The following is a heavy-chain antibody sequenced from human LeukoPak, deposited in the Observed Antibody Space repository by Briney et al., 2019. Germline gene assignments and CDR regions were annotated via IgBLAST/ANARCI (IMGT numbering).Heavy chain of an antibody. Sequence: GGSLRLSRAASGFTLRSYTTHWVSEAPGKGQGWGSGIGYDRVNKFYTHSVKGRFTITRDDSKDTLYLQMDSLRPEDTALYYFARDFLRGAPDYFDQWGQGTRVTVSS. V-gene: IGHV3-30*14. D-gene: IGHD3-10*01. CDR1: GFTLRSYT. CDR3: ARDFLRGAPDYFDQ. J-gene: IGHJ4*02. CDR2: IGYDRVNK.